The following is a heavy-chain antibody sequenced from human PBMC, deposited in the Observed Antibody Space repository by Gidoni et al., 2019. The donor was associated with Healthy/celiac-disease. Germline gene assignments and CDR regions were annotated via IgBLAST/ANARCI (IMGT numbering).Heavy chain of an antibody. CDR3: ARGGNSVPYYYYGMDV. CDR2: INHSGST. Sequence: QVQLQQWGAGLLKPSETLSLTCAVYGGSFSGYYWSWIRQPPGKGLEWIGEINHSGSTNYNPSLKSRVTISVDTSKNQFSLKLSSVTAADTAVYYCARGGNSVPYYYYGMDVWGQGTTVTVSS. D-gene: IGHD4-4*01. J-gene: IGHJ6*02. V-gene: IGHV4-34*01. CDR1: GGSFSGYY.